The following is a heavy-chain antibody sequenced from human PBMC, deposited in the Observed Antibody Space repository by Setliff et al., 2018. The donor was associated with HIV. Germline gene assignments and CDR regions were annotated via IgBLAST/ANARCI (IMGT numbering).Heavy chain of an antibody. CDR2: VYYNWAT. J-gene: IGHJ3*02. D-gene: IGHD1-26*01. CDR1: GDSFNGSHYL. V-gene: IGHV4-39*07. Sequence: SETLSLTCTVSGDSFNGSHYLWGWIRQPPGKGLEWVGNVYYNWATYYNPSLKSRVTISVDTSKNQFSLNLTSVTAADTAVYYCARLGYSGSLVGAFDIWGQGTMVTVSS. CDR3: ARLGYSGSLVGAFDI.